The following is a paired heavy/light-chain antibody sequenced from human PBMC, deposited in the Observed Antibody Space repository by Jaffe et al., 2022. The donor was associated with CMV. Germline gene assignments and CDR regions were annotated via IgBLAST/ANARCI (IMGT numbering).Light chain of an antibody. CDR3: QVWDSRSDYV. V-gene: IGLV3-21*04. J-gene: IGLJ1*01. Sequence: SYVLTQPPSVSVAPGKTASITCEGKNIGSKSVHWYQQKPGQAPVLVTYYDSVRPSGIPERFSGSNSENTATLTISRVEAGDEADYYCQVWDSRSDYVFGTGTYVTVL. CDR2: YDS. CDR1: NIGSKS.
Heavy chain of an antibody. Sequence: QVQLVESGGGVVQPGRSLRLSCAASGFDFNTYGMHWVRRAPGKGLEWVAAIWYDGINKYYSESVKGRFTISRDNSNNTLYLQMNSLRAEDTAVYYCARDPQSYCASDCYFHSWGQGILVTVSS. CDR2: IWYDGINK. J-gene: IGHJ4*02. D-gene: IGHD2-21*02. V-gene: IGHV3-33*08. CDR1: GFDFNTYG. CDR3: ARDPQSYCASDCYFHS.